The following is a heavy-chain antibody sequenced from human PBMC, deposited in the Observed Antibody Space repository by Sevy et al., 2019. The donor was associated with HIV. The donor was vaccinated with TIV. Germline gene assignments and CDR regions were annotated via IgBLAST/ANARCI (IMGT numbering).Heavy chain of an antibody. D-gene: IGHD3-22*01. CDR3: ATTKDYYESSGCLFEY. J-gene: IGHJ4*02. Sequence: ASVKVSCKVSGYTLNQLSMHWVRQAPGKGLEWMGSFDPEDGERFYAQKFQGRVTMTEDTSTDTAYMELSSLRSEDTAVYYCATTKDYYESSGCLFEYWGQGTLVTVSS. V-gene: IGHV1-24*01. CDR2: FDPEDGER. CDR1: GYTLNQLS.